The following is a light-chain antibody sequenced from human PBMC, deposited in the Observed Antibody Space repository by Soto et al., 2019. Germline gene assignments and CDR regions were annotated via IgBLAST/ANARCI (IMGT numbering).Light chain of an antibody. CDR1: SSNIGAGYD. V-gene: IGLV1-40*01. J-gene: IGLJ3*02. Sequence: QSALTQPPSVSGAPGQRVTISCTGSSSNIGAGYDVHWYQQIPGTTPKVLIYGNINRPSGVPDRFSGSKSGTSASLAITGLQAEDEADYYCQSYDSSLRGWLFGGGTKLTVL. CDR2: GNI. CDR3: QSYDSSLRGWL.